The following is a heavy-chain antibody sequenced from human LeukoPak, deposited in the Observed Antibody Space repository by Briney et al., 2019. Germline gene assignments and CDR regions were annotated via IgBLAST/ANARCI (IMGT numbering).Heavy chain of an antibody. CDR3: ATEPPGGYGGNSGYYYYMDV. V-gene: IGHV1-24*01. J-gene: IGHJ6*03. CDR1: GYTLTELS. CDR2: FDPEDGET. Sequence: ASVKVSCKVSGYTLTELSMHWVRQAPGKGLEWMGGFDPEDGETIYAQKFQGRVTMTEDTSTDTAYMELSSLRSEDTAVYYCATEPPGGYGGNSGYYYYMDVWGKGTTVTVSS. D-gene: IGHD4-23*01.